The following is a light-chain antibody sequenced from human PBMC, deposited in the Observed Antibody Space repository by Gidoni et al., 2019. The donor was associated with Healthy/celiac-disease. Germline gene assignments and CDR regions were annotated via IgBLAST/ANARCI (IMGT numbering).Light chain of an antibody. CDR2: GAS. V-gene: IGKV3-20*01. CDR3: QQDGSSPRT. CDR1: PSVSSSY. Sequence: EIVFTQSPGTLSLSPGERATLSCRASPSVSSSYLAWYQQKPGQAPRLLSYGASSRATGIPDRFSGSGSGTDCTLTISRLEPEECAVYYCQQDGSSPRTFGQXTKLEIK. J-gene: IGKJ2*01.